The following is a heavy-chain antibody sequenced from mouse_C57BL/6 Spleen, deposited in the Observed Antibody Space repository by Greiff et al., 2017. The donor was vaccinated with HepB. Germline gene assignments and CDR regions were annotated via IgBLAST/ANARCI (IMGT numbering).Heavy chain of an antibody. CDR3: TRSPHTWYYFDY. CDR2: IGPNSGGT. Sequence: QVQLQQPGAELVKPGASVKLSCKASGYTFTSYWMHWVKQRPGRGLEWIGRIGPNSGGTKYNEKFKSTATLTVDKPSSKAYMQLSSLTSEDSSVYYCTRSPHTWYYFDYWGQGTTLTVSS. V-gene: IGHV1-72*01. J-gene: IGHJ2*01. D-gene: IGHD1-1*02. CDR1: GYTFTSYW.